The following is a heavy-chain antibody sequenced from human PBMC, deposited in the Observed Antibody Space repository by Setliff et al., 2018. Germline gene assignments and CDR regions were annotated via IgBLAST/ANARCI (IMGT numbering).Heavy chain of an antibody. CDR1: GGPFSGYY. CDR3: ASLGMTTMMDWYFDL. V-gene: IGHV4-34*01. CDR2: INHSGST. D-gene: IGHD4-4*01. Sequence: SETLSLTCAVYGGPFSGYYWSWIRQPPGKGLEWIGEINHSGSTNYNPSLKSRVTISIDTSKNQFSLKLSSVTAADTAVYYCASLGMTTMMDWYFDLWGRGTLVTVSS. J-gene: IGHJ2*01.